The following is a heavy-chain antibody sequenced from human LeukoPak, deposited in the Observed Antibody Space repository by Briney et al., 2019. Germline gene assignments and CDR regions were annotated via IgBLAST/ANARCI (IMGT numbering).Heavy chain of an antibody. J-gene: IGHJ3*02. CDR2: ITGSGGRT. D-gene: IGHD4-23*01. CDR1: GFTFSTYG. Sequence: GGTLRLSCEVSGFTFSTYGMSWVRQAPGKGLEWVSAITGSGGRTYYADSVKGRFTISRDNSKNTLYLQMNSLRAEDTAVYYCAKGGYGGNSDAFDIWGQGTMVTVSS. V-gene: IGHV3-23*01. CDR3: AKGGYGGNSDAFDI.